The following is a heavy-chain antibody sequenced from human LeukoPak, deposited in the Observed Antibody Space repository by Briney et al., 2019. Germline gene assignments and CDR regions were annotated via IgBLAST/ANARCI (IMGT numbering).Heavy chain of an antibody. D-gene: IGHD6-13*01. Sequence: SETLSLTCTVSGGSISSYYWSRIRQPPGKGLEWIGYIYYSGSTNYNPSLKSRVTISVDTSKNQFSLKLSSVTAADTAVYYCARVRAAAGSLEIDPWGQGTLVTVSS. CDR1: GGSISSYY. J-gene: IGHJ5*02. CDR2: IYYSGST. CDR3: ARVRAAAGSLEIDP. V-gene: IGHV4-59*01.